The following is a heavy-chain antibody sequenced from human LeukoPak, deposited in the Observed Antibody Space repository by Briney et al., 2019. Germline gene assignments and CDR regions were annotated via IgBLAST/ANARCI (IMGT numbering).Heavy chain of an antibody. CDR1: GCTFSSYS. D-gene: IGHD1-14*01. J-gene: IGHJ4*02. Sequence: GGSLRLSCAASGCTFSSYSMNWVRQAPGKGLEWVSSISSSSSYIYYADSVKGRFTISRDNAKNSLYLQMNSLRAEDTAVYYCARVDGTSGNNILDSWGEGTLVTVSS. V-gene: IGHV3-21*01. CDR2: ISSSSSYI. CDR3: ARVDGTSGNNILDS.